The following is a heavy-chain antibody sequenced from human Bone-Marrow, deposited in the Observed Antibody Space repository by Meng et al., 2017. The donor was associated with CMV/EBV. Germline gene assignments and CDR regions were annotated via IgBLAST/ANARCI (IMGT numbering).Heavy chain of an antibody. CDR3: ARIRHGYSFGSLDY. J-gene: IGHJ4*02. CDR1: GGSISSNSYY. D-gene: IGHD5-18*01. CDR2: IYYSGST. Sequence: SETLSLTCTVSGGSISSNSYYWGWIRQPPGKGLEWIGNIYYSGSTYYNPSLKSRLTISVDTSENQFSLRLGSVTAADTAVYYCARIRHGYSFGSLDYWGQGTLVTVSS. V-gene: IGHV4-39*01.